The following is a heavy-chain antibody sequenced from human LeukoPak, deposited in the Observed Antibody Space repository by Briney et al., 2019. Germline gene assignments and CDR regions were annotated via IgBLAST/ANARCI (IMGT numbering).Heavy chain of an antibody. Sequence: GGSLRLSCAASGFTFSSYSVNWVRQAPGKGLEWVSSISSSSSYIYYADSVKGRFTISRDNAKNSLYLQMNSLRAEDTAVYYCARVFTMIPRADAFDIWGQGTMVTVSS. CDR1: GFTFSSYS. CDR3: ARVFTMIPRADAFDI. J-gene: IGHJ3*02. CDR2: ISSSSSYI. D-gene: IGHD3-22*01. V-gene: IGHV3-21*01.